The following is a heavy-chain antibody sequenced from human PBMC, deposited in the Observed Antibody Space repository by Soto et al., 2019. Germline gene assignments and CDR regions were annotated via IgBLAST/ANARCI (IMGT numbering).Heavy chain of an antibody. CDR2: ISPYNDYT. Sequence: QVQLAQSANEVKKPGASVRVSCKAAGYTFIRYGIAWVRQAPGQGLEWMGWISPYNDYTVYAQKFQGRVSMTADTSTRKVYMNLRGLKSDDTAVYYCARGGYYDNSWGKLRHYGLDVWGQGTSVSVSS. D-gene: IGHD3-16*01. CDR1: GYTFIRYG. CDR3: ARGGYYDNSWGKLRHYGLDV. V-gene: IGHV1-18*01. J-gene: IGHJ6*02.